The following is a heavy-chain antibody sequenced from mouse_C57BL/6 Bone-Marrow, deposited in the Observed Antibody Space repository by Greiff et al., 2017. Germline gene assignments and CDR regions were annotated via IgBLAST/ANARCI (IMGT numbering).Heavy chain of an antibody. D-gene: IGHD1-1*01. CDR3: ARRAVRDY. J-gene: IGHJ4*01. CDR1: GYTFTSYW. V-gene: IGHV1-50*01. Sequence: QVQLQQPGAELVKPGASVKLSCKASGYTFTSYWMQRVKQRPGQGLEWIGEIDPSDSYTNYNQKFKGKATLTVDTSSSTAYMQLSSLTSEDSAVYYCARRAVRDYWGQGTSVTVSS. CDR2: IDPSDSYT.